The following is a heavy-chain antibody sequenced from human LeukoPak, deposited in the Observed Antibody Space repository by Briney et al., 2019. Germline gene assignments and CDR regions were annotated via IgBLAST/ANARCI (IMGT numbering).Heavy chain of an antibody. J-gene: IGHJ4*02. D-gene: IGHD1-14*01. Sequence: GGSLRLSCAASGLTFSSYGMHWVRQAPGKGLEWVAFIRYDGSNKYYADSVKGRFTISRGNSKNTLYLQMNSLRAEDTAVYYCAKGGARYNLIPALDYWGQGTLVTVSS. CDR1: GLTFSSYG. CDR2: IRYDGSNK. V-gene: IGHV3-30*02. CDR3: AKGGARYNLIPALDY.